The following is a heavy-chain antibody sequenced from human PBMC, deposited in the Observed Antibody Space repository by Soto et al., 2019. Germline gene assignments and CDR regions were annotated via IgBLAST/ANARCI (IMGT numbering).Heavy chain of an antibody. CDR2: ISAYSGNT. CDR1: GYTFTSYG. D-gene: IGHD3-16*02. J-gene: IGHJ4*02. Sequence: QVQLVQSGAEVKKPGASVKVSCKASGYTFTSYGISWVRQAPGQGLEWMGWISAYSGNTNYAQKLQGRVTMTTDTSTSTAYMELRSRRSDDTAVYYCARDPSYDYVWGSYRSHFDYWGQGTLVTVSS. CDR3: ARDPSYDYVWGSYRSHFDY. V-gene: IGHV1-18*01.